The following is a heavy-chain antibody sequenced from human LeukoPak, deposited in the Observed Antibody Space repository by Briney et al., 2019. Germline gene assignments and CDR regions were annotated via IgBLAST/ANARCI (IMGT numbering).Heavy chain of an antibody. CDR1: GFTFSGYA. Sequence: GGSLRLSCAASGFTFSGYAMHWVRQAPGKGLEWVAVISYDGSNKYYADSVKGRFTISRDNSKNTLYLQMNSLRAEDTAVYYCAREIKGWGQGTLVTVSS. V-gene: IGHV3-30-3*01. CDR3: AREIKG. J-gene: IGHJ4*02. CDR2: ISYDGSNK.